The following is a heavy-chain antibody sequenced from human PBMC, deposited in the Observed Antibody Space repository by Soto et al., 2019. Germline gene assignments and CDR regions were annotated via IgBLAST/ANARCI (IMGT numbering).Heavy chain of an antibody. CDR3: AKAWELPYYAMDV. Sequence: PGGSLRLSCVASGFTFSSYAMSWVRQAPGKGLEWVSSNSGNGAYTYYADSVKGRFTISRDNSKNTLYLQMNSLRAEDTAIYYCAKAWELPYYAMDVWGQGTTVTVSS. V-gene: IGHV3-23*01. D-gene: IGHD1-26*01. CDR1: GFTFSSYA. J-gene: IGHJ6*02. CDR2: NSGNGAYT.